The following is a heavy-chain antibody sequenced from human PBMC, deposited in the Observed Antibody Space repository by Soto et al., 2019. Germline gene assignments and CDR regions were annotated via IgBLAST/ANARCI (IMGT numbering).Heavy chain of an antibody. CDR3: ASSISGSPSPVVYGREA. J-gene: IGHJ6*02. V-gene: IGHV1-18*01. D-gene: IGHD3-10*01. Sequence: GSVNVSCKASGYTFTSYGISWVRQAPGQGLEWMGWISAYNGNTNYAQKLQGRVTMTTDTSTSTAYMELRSLRSDDTAVYYCASSISGSPSPVVYGREAWGQGTPVSVSS. CDR2: ISAYNGNT. CDR1: GYTFTSYG.